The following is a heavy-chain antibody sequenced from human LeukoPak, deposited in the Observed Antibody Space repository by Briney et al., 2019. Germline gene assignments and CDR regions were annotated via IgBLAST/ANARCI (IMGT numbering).Heavy chain of an antibody. D-gene: IGHD1-26*01. CDR1: GGSISSGGYY. CDR2: IYYSGST. Sequence: SETLSLTCTVSGGSISSGGYYWSWIRQPPGKGLEWIGYIYYSGSTYYNPSLKSRVTISVDTSKNQFSLKLSSVTAADTAVYYCARVVGATLWAFDIWGKGTMVTVSS. CDR3: ARVVGATLWAFDI. V-gene: IGHV4-30-4*08. J-gene: IGHJ3*02.